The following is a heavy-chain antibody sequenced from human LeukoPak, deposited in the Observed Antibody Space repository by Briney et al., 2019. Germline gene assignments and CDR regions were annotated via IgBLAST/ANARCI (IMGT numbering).Heavy chain of an antibody. CDR1: GDSVSSYNGA. CDR2: TYYRSKWYS. V-gene: IGHV6-1*01. D-gene: IGHD6-19*01. J-gene: IGHJ4*02. Sequence: SQTLSLTCAISGDSVSSYNGAWNWIRQSPSRGLEWLGRTYYRSKWYSDYAGSVQGRITISPDTSKNQFSLQLYSVTPEDAAVYYCARGVGTSGWYTFDYWGQGTLVTVSS. CDR3: ARGVGTSGWYTFDY.